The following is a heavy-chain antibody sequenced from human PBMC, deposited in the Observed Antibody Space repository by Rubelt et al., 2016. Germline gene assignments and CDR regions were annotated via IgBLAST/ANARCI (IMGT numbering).Heavy chain of an antibody. CDR3: ARQWGSTSSDAFDI. D-gene: IGHD2-2*01. V-gene: IGHV5-51*01. Sequence: EVQLVQSGAEVKKPGESLKISCKGSGYRFTNYWIGWVRQMPGTGLEWMGIIHPVDSATRYRPSFQVQVTSAADKSISTAYLQWSNLKASDTAMYYCARQWGSTSSDAFDIWGQGTMVTVSS. J-gene: IGHJ3*02. CDR2: IHPVDSAT. CDR1: GYRFTNYW.